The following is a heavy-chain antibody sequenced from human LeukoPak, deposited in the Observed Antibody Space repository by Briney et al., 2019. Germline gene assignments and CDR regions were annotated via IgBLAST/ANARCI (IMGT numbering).Heavy chain of an antibody. CDR3: ARGLSRRYCSSTSCNWFDP. Sequence: ASVKVSCKASGYTFTGYYMHWVRQAPGQGLEWMGWMNPNSGNTGYAQKFQGRVTMTRNTSISTAYMELSSLRSEDTAVYYCARGLSRRYCSSTSCNWFDPWGQGTLVTVSS. V-gene: IGHV1-8*02. J-gene: IGHJ5*02. CDR2: MNPNSGNT. D-gene: IGHD2-2*01. CDR1: GYTFTGYY.